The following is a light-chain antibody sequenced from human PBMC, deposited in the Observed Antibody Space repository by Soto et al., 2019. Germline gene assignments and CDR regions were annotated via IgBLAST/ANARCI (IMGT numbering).Light chain of an antibody. CDR3: QQRST. J-gene: IGKJ5*01. CDR2: DAS. V-gene: IGKV3-11*01. CDR1: QNIRNN. Sequence: EIVMTQSPATLSVSPGESATLSCRSSQNIRNNLAWYQQKPGQAPRLLIYDASNRATGIPARFSGSGSGTDFTLTISSLEPEDFAVYYCQQRSTFGQGTRLEIK.